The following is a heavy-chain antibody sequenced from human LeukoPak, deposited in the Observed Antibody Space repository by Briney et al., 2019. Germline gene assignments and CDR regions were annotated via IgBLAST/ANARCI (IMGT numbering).Heavy chain of an antibody. CDR2: IYYSGST. CDR1: GGSISSSSYY. CDR3: AKDRTGATGRDWLEP. Sequence: SETLSLTCTVSGGSISSSSYYWGWIRQPPGKGLEWIGSIYYSGSTYYNPSLKSRVTISVDTSKNQFSLKLSSVTAADTAVYYCAKDRTGATGRDWLEPWGQGTLVTVSS. V-gene: IGHV4-39*02. D-gene: IGHD1-1*01. J-gene: IGHJ5*02.